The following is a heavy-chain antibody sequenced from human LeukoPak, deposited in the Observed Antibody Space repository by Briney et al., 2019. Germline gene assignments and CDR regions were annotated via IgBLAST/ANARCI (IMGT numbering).Heavy chain of an antibody. CDR1: GGSISSSSYY. J-gene: IGHJ6*03. Sequence: SETLSLTCTVSGGSISSSSYYWGWIRQPPGKGLEWIGSIYYSGSTYYNPSLKSRATISVDTSKNQFSLKLSSVTAADTAVYYCARAAPYYYYMDVWGKGTTVTVSS. V-gene: IGHV4-39*01. CDR3: ARAAPYYYYMDV. CDR2: IYYSGST. D-gene: IGHD6-25*01.